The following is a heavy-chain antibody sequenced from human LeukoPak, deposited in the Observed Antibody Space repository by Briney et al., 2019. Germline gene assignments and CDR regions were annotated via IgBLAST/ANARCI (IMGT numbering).Heavy chain of an antibody. Sequence: QPGGPLRLSCAASGFTFSSNGMSWVRQAPGKGLEWVSCISSSSGAIYYADSVKGRFTISRDNAKSSLYLQMTSLRDEDTAVYYCARDGWLDSWGRGTLVTVSS. CDR1: GFTFSSNG. CDR3: ARDGWLDS. J-gene: IGHJ4*02. D-gene: IGHD6-19*01. V-gene: IGHV3-48*02. CDR2: ISSSSGAI.